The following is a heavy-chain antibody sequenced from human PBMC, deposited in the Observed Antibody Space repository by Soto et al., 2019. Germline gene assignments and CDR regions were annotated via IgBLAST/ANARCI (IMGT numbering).Heavy chain of an antibody. Sequence: ASVKVSCKASGYTFTSYGISWVRQAPGQGLEWMGWISAYNGNTNYAQKLQGRVTMTTDTSTSTAYMELRSLRSDDTAVYYCARVVLLWFGSLNLFDPWGQGTLVIVSS. D-gene: IGHD3-10*01. CDR1: GYTFTSYG. CDR2: ISAYNGNT. J-gene: IGHJ5*02. V-gene: IGHV1-18*01. CDR3: ARVVLLWFGSLNLFDP.